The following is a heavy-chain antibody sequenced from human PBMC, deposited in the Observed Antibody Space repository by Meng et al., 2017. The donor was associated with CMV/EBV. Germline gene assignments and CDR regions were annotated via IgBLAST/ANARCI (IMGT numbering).Heavy chain of an antibody. CDR3: ARDRRGYSYGYNYYGMDV. J-gene: IGHJ6*02. CDR2: ISYDGSNK. D-gene: IGHD5-18*01. CDR1: GFTFSSYA. V-gene: IGHV3-30-3*01. Sequence: GESLKISCAASGFTFSSYAMHWVRQAPGKGLEWVAVISYDGSNKYYADSVKGRFTISRDNSKNTLYLQMNSLRAEDTAVYYCARDRRGYSYGYNYYGMDVWGQGATVTVSS.